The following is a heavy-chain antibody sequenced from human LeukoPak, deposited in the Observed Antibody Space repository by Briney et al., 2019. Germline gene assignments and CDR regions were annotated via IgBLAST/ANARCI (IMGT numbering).Heavy chain of an antibody. V-gene: IGHV4-61*02. CDR1: GGSISSGSYY. CDR3: ARLRSGTMAFDI. J-gene: IGHJ3*02. CDR2: IYTSGST. D-gene: IGHD1-26*01. Sequence: SETLSLTCTVSGGSISSGSYYWSWIRQPAGKGLEWIGRIYTSGSTNYNPSLKSRVTISVDTSKNQFSLKLSSVTAADTAVYYCARLRSGTMAFDIWGQGTMVTVSS.